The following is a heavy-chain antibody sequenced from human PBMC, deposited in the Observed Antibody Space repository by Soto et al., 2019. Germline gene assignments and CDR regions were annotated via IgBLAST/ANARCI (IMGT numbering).Heavy chain of an antibody. J-gene: IGHJ4*02. Sequence: GGSLRLSCAASGFTFSSYAMHWVRQAPGKGLEWVAVISYDGSNKYYADSVKGRFTISRDNSKNTLYLQMNSLRAEDTAVYYCASSIAAALWYFDYWGQGTLVTVS. CDR1: GFTFSSYA. CDR3: ASSIAAALWYFDY. D-gene: IGHD6-13*01. CDR2: ISYDGSNK. V-gene: IGHV3-30-3*01.